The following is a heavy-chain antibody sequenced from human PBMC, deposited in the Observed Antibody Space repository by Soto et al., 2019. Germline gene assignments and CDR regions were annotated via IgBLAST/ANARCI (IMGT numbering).Heavy chain of an antibody. Sequence: PGGSLRLSCAASGFTFSDHYMDWVRQAPGKGLEWVGRTRNKANSYTTEYAASVKGRFTISRDDSKNSLYLQMDSLKTEDTAVYYCAREVGYNQGWFDPWGQGTLVTVSS. CDR2: TRNKANSYTT. D-gene: IGHD5-12*01. CDR3: AREVGYNQGWFDP. J-gene: IGHJ5*02. V-gene: IGHV3-72*01. CDR1: GFTFSDHY.